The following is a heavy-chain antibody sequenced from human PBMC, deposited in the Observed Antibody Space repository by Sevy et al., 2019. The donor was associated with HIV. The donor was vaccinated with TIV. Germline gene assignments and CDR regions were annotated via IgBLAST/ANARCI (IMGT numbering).Heavy chain of an antibody. CDR2: IYPGDSDT. CDR1: GYSFTSYW. Sequence: GESLKISCKGSGYSFTSYWIGWVRQMPGKGLEWMGIIYPGDSDTRYSPSFQGQVTISADKSISTAYLQWSSLKASDTAMYYCARSYYGSGSFDDFDIWGQGTMVTVSS. CDR3: ARSYYGSGSFDDFDI. D-gene: IGHD3-10*01. V-gene: IGHV5-51*01. J-gene: IGHJ3*02.